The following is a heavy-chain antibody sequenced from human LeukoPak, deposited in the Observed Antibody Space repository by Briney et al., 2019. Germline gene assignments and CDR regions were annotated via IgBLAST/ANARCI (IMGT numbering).Heavy chain of an antibody. CDR3: ARGPAYYDSSGYYYDY. J-gene: IGHJ4*02. CDR1: GFTFDDYG. Sequence: GGSLRLSCAPSGFTFDDYGMSWVRQAPGKGLEWVSGINWNGGSTGYADSVKGRFTISRDNAKNSLYLQMNSLRAEDTALYYCARGPAYYDSSGYYYDYWGQGTLVTVSS. V-gene: IGHV3-20*04. CDR2: INWNGGST. D-gene: IGHD3-22*01.